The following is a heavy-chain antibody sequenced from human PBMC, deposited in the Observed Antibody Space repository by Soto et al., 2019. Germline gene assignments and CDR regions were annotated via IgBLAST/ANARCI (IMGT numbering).Heavy chain of an antibody. V-gene: IGHV4-34*01. CDR3: ARNTIFTIFGVVITHYYGMDV. CDR1: GGSFSGYY. J-gene: IGHJ6*02. CDR2: INHSGST. Sequence: QVQLQQWGAGLLKPSETLSLTCAVYGGSFSGYYWSWIRQPPGKGLEWIGEINHSGSTNYNPSLTSRVTISVDTSKNQFSLKLSSVTAADTAVYYCARNTIFTIFGVVITHYYGMDVWGQGTTVTVSS. D-gene: IGHD3-3*01.